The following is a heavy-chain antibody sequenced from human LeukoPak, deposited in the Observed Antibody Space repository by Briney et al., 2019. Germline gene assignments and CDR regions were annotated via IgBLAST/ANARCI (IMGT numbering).Heavy chain of an antibody. V-gene: IGHV3-53*01. D-gene: IGHD1-26*01. Sequence: PGGSLRLSCAASGFSVTTEHMSWVRQAPGEGLEWVSVIYNDGKTYHADSVKGRFTISRDNSKNTVHLQMNGLRGEDTAVYYCARAWELSFDYWGQGTLVTVSS. CDR2: IYNDGKT. J-gene: IGHJ4*02. CDR3: ARAWELSFDY. CDR1: GFSVTTEH.